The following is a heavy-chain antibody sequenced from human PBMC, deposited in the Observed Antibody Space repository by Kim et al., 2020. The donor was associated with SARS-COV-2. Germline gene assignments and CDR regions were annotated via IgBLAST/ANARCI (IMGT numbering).Heavy chain of an antibody. CDR3: ARGEIVVVTAMVTYYYYYNMDV. CDR2: INHSGST. D-gene: IGHD2-21*02. CDR1: GGSFSGYY. Sequence: SETLSLTCAVYGGSFSGYYWSWIRQPPGKGLEWIGEINHSGSTNYNPSLKSRVTISVDTSKNQSSLKLSSVTAADTAVYYCARGEIVVVTAMVTYYYYYNMDVWGKGTTVTVSS. V-gene: IGHV4-34*01. J-gene: IGHJ6*03.